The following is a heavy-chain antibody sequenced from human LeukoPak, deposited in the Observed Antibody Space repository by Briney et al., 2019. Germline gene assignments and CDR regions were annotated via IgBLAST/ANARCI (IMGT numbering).Heavy chain of an antibody. CDR2: IKQEGSEK. Sequence: GGSLRLSCAVSGFTFNRNWMSWVRQAPGKGLEWVANIKQEGSEKDYVDSVKGRFTISGDNAKNSLYLQMNSLRAEDTAVYYCATGGHYYGGWGQGTLVTVSS. J-gene: IGHJ4*02. CDR3: ATGGHYYGG. CDR1: GFTFNRNW. D-gene: IGHD3-10*01. V-gene: IGHV3-7*05.